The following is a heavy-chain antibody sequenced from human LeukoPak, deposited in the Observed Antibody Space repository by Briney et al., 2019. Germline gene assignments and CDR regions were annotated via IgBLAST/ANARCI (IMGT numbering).Heavy chain of an antibody. CDR3: AKDLGSSWYRHYYGMDV. Sequence: PGGSLRLSCAASGFTFSSYAMSWVRQAPGKGLEWASAISGSGGSTYYADSVKGRFTISRDNSKNTLYLQMNSLRAEDTAVYYCAKDLGSSWYRHYYGMDVWGQGTTVTVSS. CDR2: ISGSGGST. V-gene: IGHV3-23*01. J-gene: IGHJ6*02. CDR1: GFTFSSYA. D-gene: IGHD6-13*01.